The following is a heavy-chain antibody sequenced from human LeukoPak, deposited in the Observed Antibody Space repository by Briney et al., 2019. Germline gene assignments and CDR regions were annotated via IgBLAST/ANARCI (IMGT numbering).Heavy chain of an antibody. D-gene: IGHD1-7*01. CDR1: GFTFTSSA. J-gene: IGHJ6*03. CDR2: IVVGSGNT. Sequence: SVKVSCKASGFTFTSSALQWVRQARGQRLEWIGWIVVGSGNTNYAQKFQERVTITRDMSTSTAYMELSSLRSEDTAVYYCAATKIQGITGTKVYYYYYMDVWGKGTTVTVSS. V-gene: IGHV1-58*01. CDR3: AATKIQGITGTKVYYYYYMDV.